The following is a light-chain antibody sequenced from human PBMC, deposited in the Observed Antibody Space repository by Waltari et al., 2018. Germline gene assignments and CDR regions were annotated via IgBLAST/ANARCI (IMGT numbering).Light chain of an antibody. CDR2: GNS. CDR3: QSYDSSLSGWV. J-gene: IGLJ3*02. Sequence: QSVLPQPPSVSGAPGQRVTISCPGSSPNIGAGYAVHWYQQLPGTAPKLLIYGNSNRPSGVPDRFSGSKSGTSASLAITGLQAEDEADYYCQSYDSSLSGWVFGGGTKLTVL. V-gene: IGLV1-40*01. CDR1: SPNIGAGYA.